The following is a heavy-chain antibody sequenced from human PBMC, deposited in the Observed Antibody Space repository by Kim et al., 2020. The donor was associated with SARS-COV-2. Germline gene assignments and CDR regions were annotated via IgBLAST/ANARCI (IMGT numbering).Heavy chain of an antibody. V-gene: IGHV5-51*01. CDR1: GYRFTTYW. CDR2: IYPADSDA. D-gene: IGHD3-16*01. J-gene: IGHJ4*02. Sequence: GESLKISCKGTGYRFTTYWFAWVRQMPGKGLEWMGIIYPADSDARYSPSFQGQVTISADKSISTAYLQWNSLKASDTAIYFCTRLGATTAPYYFDFWGQGTLVTVSS. CDR3: TRLGATTAPYYFDF.